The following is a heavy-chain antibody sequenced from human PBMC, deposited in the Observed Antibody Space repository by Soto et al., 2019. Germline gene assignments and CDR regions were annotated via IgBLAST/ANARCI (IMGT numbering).Heavy chain of an antibody. J-gene: IGHJ6*02. D-gene: IGHD4-17*01. CDR1: GFTFSSYD. V-gene: IGHV3-13*01. CDR2: IGTAGDT. Sequence: EVQLVESGGGLVQPGGSLRLSCAASGFTFSSYDMHWVRQATGKGLEWVSAIGTAGDTYYPGSVKGRFTISRENAKNSLYLQMNSLRAGDTAVYYCARGCGDSNYYYYYGMDVWGQGTTVTVSS. CDR3: ARGCGDSNYYYYYGMDV.